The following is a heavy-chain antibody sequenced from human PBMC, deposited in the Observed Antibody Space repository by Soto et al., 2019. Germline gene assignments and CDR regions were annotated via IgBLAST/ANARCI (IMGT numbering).Heavy chain of an antibody. J-gene: IGHJ3*02. CDR2: ISSSSSYI. D-gene: IGHD3-3*02. CDR3: ARDLGRHFWSGYSIVAFDI. V-gene: IGHV3-21*01. Sequence: PGGSLRLSCAASGFTFSSYSMNWVRQAPGKGLEWVSSISSSSSYIYYADSVKGRFTISRDNAKNSLYLQMNSLRAEDTAVYYCARDLGRHFWSGYSIVAFDIWGQGTMVTVS. CDR1: GFTFSSYS.